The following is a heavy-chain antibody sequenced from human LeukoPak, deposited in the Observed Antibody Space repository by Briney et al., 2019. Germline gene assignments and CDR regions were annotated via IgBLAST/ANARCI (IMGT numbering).Heavy chain of an antibody. CDR3: AKLKGYNYGYSDY. V-gene: IGHV3-48*03. J-gene: IGHJ4*02. CDR1: GFTFSSYE. Sequence: GGSLRLSCAASGFTFSSYEMNWVRQAPGKGLEWVSYISSSGRTIYYADSVKGRFTISRDNSKNTLYLQMNSLRAEDTAVYYCAKLKGYNYGYSDYWGQGTLVTVSS. D-gene: IGHD5-18*01. CDR2: ISSSGRTI.